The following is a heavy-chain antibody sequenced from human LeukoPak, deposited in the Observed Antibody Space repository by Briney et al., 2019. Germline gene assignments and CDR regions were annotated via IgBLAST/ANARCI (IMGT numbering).Heavy chain of an antibody. D-gene: IGHD3-9*01. CDR3: AKDRTEYYDLLTGSYTAFDM. Sequence: GRSLRLSCAASGFTFDDYAMHWVRQAPGKGLEWVSGITWNSGSTDYADSVKGRFTISRDNAKNFLYLQMNSLRAEDTAFYCCAKDRTEYYDLLTGSYTAFDMWGQGTLVTVSS. V-gene: IGHV3-9*01. J-gene: IGHJ3*02. CDR1: GFTFDDYA. CDR2: ITWNSGST.